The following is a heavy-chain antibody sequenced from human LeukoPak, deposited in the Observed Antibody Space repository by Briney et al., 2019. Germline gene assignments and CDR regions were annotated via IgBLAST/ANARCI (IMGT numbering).Heavy chain of an antibody. D-gene: IGHD2-2*01. CDR2: INPDGRRT. V-gene: IGHV3-74*01. CDR1: GFTFSSYW. J-gene: IGHJ6*03. CDR3: VREAEVVPAAMGVYYYYFMDV. Sequence: GGSLRLSCAASGFTFSSYWMHWVRQAPGKGLVWVSRINPDGRRTNYADSVKGRFTISRDNAKNTLFLQVNSLRAEDTAVYYCVREAEVVPAAMGVYYYYFMDVWGKGTTVTVSS.